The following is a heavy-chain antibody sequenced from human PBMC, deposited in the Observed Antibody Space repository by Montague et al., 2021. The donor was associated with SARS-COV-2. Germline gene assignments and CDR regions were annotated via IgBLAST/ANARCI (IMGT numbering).Heavy chain of an antibody. D-gene: IGHD6-13*01. Sequence: SLRLSCAASGFTFSSFAMHWVRQAPGKGLEWVAVIWYDGSNEYYADSVKGRFTISRDNSKNTVYLQINDLRLEDTAVYYCAKSAYSSSWYSDYWGQGTPVTVSS. CDR3: AKSAYSSSWYSDY. CDR1: GFTFSSFA. J-gene: IGHJ4*02. CDR2: IWYDGSNE. V-gene: IGHV3-30-3*02.